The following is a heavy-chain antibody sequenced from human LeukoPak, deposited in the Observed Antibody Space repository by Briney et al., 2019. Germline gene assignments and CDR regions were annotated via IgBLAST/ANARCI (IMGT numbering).Heavy chain of an antibody. Sequence: GGSLRLSCAASGFTFDYYAMHWVRQAPGKGLEWVSLISGDGGSAYYADSVKGRFTISRDNSKNSLYLQMNSLRTEDTALYYCAKDQYGSGSYFGYWGQGTLVTVSS. CDR1: GFTFDYYA. D-gene: IGHD3-10*01. V-gene: IGHV3-43*02. CDR2: ISGDGGSA. J-gene: IGHJ4*02. CDR3: AKDQYGSGSYFGY.